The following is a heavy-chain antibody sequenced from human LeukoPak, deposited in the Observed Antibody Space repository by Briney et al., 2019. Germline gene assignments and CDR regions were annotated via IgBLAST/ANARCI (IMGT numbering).Heavy chain of an antibody. CDR3: SRGFPFCGADCFSGVFDI. CDR1: GYTFSSYG. D-gene: IGHD2-21*02. J-gene: IGHJ3*02. CDR2: ISVINNGNT. Sequence: ASVKVSCKASGYTFSSYGINWVRQAPGQGLEWMGWISVINNGNTRYAQNFRGRLTMTTDTSTATAYMELRSLRSDDTAVYYCSRGFPFCGADCFSGVFDIWGQGTMVTVS. V-gene: IGHV1-18*01.